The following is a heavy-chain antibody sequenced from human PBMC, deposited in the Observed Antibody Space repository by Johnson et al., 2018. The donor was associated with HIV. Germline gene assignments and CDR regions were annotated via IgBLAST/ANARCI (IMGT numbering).Heavy chain of an antibody. J-gene: IGHJ3*02. Sequence: VQLVESGGGVVRPGGSLRLSCAASGFIFEDYGMSWVRQLPGKGLEWVSGVNWIGGTTGYADSVKGRLTISRDNAKSTLYLQMTSLRAEDTAVYYCAKGDCGGDCYVYAFDMWGRGTMVSVSS. V-gene: IGHV3-20*04. CDR1: GFIFEDYG. CDR2: VNWIGGTT. CDR3: AKGDCGGDCYVYAFDM. D-gene: IGHD2-21*01.